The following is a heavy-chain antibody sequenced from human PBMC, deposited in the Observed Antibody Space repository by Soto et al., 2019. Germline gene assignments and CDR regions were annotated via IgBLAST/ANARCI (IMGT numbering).Heavy chain of an antibody. V-gene: IGHV4-30-2*01. CDR2: IYHSGST. J-gene: IGHJ6*02. CDR3: ARTLNYYYGMDV. CDR1: GGSISSGGYA. Sequence: SETLSLTCAVSGGSISSGGYAWSWIRQPTGKGLEWIGYIYHSGSTYYNPSLKSRVTISVDRYKNQFSLKLSSVTAADKAVYYCARTLNYYYGMDVWGQGTMVTVSS.